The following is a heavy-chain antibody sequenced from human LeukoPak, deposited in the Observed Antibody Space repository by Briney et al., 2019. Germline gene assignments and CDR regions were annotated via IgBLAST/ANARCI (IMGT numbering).Heavy chain of an antibody. J-gene: IGHJ4*02. CDR3: AKGTAWYSRSWFFDY. D-gene: IGHD6-13*01. CDR2: IWYDGSNK. V-gene: IGHV3-33*06. Sequence: GGSLRLSCAASGFTFSSYGMHWVRQAPGKGLEWVAVIWYDGSNKYYADSVRGRFTISRDNSKNTLYMQMNSLRVEDTAVYFCAKGTAWYSRSWFFDYWGQGALVTVSS. CDR1: GFTFSSYG.